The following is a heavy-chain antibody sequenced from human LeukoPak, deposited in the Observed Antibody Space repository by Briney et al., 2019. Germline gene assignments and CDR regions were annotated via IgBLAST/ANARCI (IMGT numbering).Heavy chain of an antibody. V-gene: IGHV3-23*01. Sequence: PGGSLRLSCTASGFTFHSHAMTWVRQAPGKGLEWVSGISGSGATTNYADSVRGRFTVSRDNSKNTLYFQLTNLRAGDTAVYYCANFQWLRPKAGYWGQGTLVIVSS. CDR3: ANFQWLRPKAGY. D-gene: IGHD5-12*01. CDR1: GFTFHSHA. CDR2: ISGSGATT. J-gene: IGHJ4*02.